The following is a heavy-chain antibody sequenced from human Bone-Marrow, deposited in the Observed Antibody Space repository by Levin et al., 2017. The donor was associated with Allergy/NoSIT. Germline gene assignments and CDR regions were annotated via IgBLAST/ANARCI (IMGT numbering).Heavy chain of an antibody. J-gene: IGHJ1*01. D-gene: IGHD2-21*02. V-gene: IGHV3-30*18. CDR2: ISYDGSNK. CDR1: GFTFSSYG. Sequence: PGGSLRLSCAASGFTFSSYGMHWVRQAPGKGLEWVAVISYDGSNKYYADSVKGRFTISRDNSKNTLYLQMNSLRAEDTAVYYCANAGYCGGDCYSVYFQHWGQGTLVTVSS. CDR3: ANAGYCGGDCYSVYFQH.